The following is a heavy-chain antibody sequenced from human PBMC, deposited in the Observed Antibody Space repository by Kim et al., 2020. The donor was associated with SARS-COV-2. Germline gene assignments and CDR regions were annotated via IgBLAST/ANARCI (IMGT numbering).Heavy chain of an antibody. V-gene: IGHV3-7*01. CDR3: ARDFHYYDSSGYYHYGDY. Sequence: GGSLRLSCAASGFTFSSYWMSWVRQAPGKGLEWVANIKQDGSEKYYVDSVRGRFTISRDNAKNSLYLQMNSLRAEDTAVYYCARDFHYYDSSGYYHYGDYWGQGTLVTVSS. CDR1: GFTFSSYW. D-gene: IGHD3-22*01. J-gene: IGHJ4*02. CDR2: IKQDGSEK.